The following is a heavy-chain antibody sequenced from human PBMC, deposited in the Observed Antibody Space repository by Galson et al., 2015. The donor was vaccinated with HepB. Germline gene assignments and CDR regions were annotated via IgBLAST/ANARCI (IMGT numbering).Heavy chain of an antibody. CDR2: IYWDDDK. D-gene: IGHD5/OR15-5a*01. V-gene: IGHV2-5*02. CDR3: AHSGFYSLFRD. Sequence: PALVTPTQTLTLTCTFSGFSLSTSGEGVGWIRQPPGKALEWLAVIYWDDDKRYSPSLKSRLTITKGTSKNQVVLTMANMDPVDTATYFCAHSGFYSLFRDWGQGSLVAVSS. J-gene: IGHJ4*02. CDR1: GFSLSTSGEG.